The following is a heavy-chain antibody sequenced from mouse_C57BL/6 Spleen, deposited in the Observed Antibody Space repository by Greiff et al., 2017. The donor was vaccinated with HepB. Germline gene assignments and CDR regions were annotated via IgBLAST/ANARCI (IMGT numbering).Heavy chain of an antibody. CDR3: ARTTGYAMDY. CDR1: GYAFSSSW. D-gene: IGHD4-1*01. V-gene: IGHV1-82*01. CDR2: IYPGDGDT. J-gene: IGHJ4*01. Sequence: VQLQQSGPELVKPGASVKISCKASGYAFSSSWMNWVKQRPGKGLEWIGRIYPGDGDTNYNGKFKGKATLTADKSSSTAYMQLSSLTSEDSAVYFCARTTGYAMDYWGQGTSVTVSS.